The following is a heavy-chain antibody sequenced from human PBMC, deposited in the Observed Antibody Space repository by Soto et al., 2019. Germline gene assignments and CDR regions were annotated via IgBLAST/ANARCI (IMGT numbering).Heavy chain of an antibody. Sequence: QVQLVQSGAEVKKPGSSVKVSCKASGGTFSSYAISWVRQAPGQGLEWMGGIIPIFGTANYARKFQGRVTIPADESTSTAYMELSSLRSDDTAVYYCAFCPNPDCGDYSYYYSYGMDVWGQGTTVTVSS. D-gene: IGHD4-17*01. CDR2: IIPIFGTA. J-gene: IGHJ6*02. CDR3: AFCPNPDCGDYSYYYSYGMDV. CDR1: GGTFSSYA. V-gene: IGHV1-69*12.